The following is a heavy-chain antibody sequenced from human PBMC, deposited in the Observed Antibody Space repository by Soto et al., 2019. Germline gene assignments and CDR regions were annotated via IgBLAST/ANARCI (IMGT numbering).Heavy chain of an antibody. CDR2: INPYSGGT. J-gene: IGHJ5*02. D-gene: IGHD6-13*01. CDR1: GYTFTGYY. CDR3: ARKRGIAAAGTGNRSDP. Sequence: GASVKVSCKASGYTFTGYYMHWVRPAPGQGLEWMGWINPYSGGTNYAQKFQGRVTMTRDTSISTAYMELSRLRSDDTAVYYCARKRGIAAAGTGNRSDPWGQGTLVTVSS. V-gene: IGHV1-2*02.